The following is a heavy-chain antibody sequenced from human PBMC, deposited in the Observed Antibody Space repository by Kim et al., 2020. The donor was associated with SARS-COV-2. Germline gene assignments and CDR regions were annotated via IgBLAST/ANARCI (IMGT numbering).Heavy chain of an antibody. Sequence: SETLSLTCTVSGGSISSYYWTWIRQPPGKGLEWIGYVFYSGNTNYNPSLKSRVTMSVDTSKNQFSLKLSSVTAADTAVYYCARVGDSSGSYYDSYGMDVWGRATKVTVSS. D-gene: IGHD3-22*01. CDR3: ARVGDSSGSYYDSYGMDV. J-gene: IGHJ6*02. CDR1: GGSISSYY. V-gene: IGHV4-59*13. CDR2: VFYSGNT.